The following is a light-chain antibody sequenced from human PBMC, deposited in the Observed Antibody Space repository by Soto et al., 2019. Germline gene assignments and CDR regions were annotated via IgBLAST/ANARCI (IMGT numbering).Light chain of an antibody. J-gene: IGKJ1*01. Sequence: EIVLTQSPGTLSLSPGERATLSCRASQSISSNYLTWYQHKPGQAPRLLIYGASSRATGIPDRFSGSGSGTDFTLTISRLEPEDFAVYYCQQYGSSPTWTFGQGTKVEIK. CDR2: GAS. CDR3: QQYGSSPTWT. V-gene: IGKV3-20*01. CDR1: QSISSNY.